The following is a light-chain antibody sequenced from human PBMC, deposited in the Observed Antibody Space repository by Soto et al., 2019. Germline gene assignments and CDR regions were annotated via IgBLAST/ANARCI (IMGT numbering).Light chain of an antibody. V-gene: IGKV1-12*01. J-gene: IGKJ4*01. Sequence: DIQMTQSPSSLSASVGDRVTITCRASQGIGNYLAWYQQKPGKVPKLLIYTSSSLQSGVPSRFSGSGSGTDFTLTISSLQPEDFATYYCQQTNIFPLTFGGGTKVEIK. CDR1: QGIGNY. CDR2: TSS. CDR3: QQTNIFPLT.